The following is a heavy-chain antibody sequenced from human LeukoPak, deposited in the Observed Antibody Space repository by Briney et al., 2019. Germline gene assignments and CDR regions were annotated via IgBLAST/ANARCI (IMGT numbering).Heavy chain of an antibody. CDR1: GGSISGTTYY. V-gene: IGHV4-39*02. CDR2: IYYSGNT. Sequence: SETLSLTCTVSGGSISGTTYYWGWIRQPPGKGLEWIGNIYYSGNTYYTPSLKSRVTISVDTSKNHFSLKLSSVTAADTAVYYCARYVVYGSGKYYFDYWGQGTLVTVSS. CDR3: ARYVVYGSGKYYFDY. D-gene: IGHD3-10*01. J-gene: IGHJ4*02.